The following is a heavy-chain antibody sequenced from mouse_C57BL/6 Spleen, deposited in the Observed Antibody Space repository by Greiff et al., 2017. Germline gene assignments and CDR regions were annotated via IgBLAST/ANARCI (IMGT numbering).Heavy chain of an antibody. CDR1: GFTFSDYG. CDR3: ARAPIYGSSSGFAC. D-gene: IGHD1-1*01. V-gene: IGHV5-17*01. Sequence: DVMLVESGGGLVKPGGSLKLSCAASGFTFSDYGMHWVRQAPEKGLEWVAYISSGSSTIYYADTVKGRFTISRDNAKNTLFLQMTSMRSEDTAMYYCARAPIYGSSSGFACWGQGALVTVSA. CDR2: ISSGSSTI. J-gene: IGHJ3*01.